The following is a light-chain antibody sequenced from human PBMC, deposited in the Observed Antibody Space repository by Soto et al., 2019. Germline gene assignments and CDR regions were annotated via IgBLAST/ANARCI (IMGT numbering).Light chain of an antibody. CDR3: QQYESHSFT. V-gene: IGKV1-5*01. J-gene: IGKJ3*01. CDR1: QTISSW. Sequence: DIQMTQYPSTLSASVGDRVTITCRSSQTISSWLAWYQQKPGKAPKLLIYDASSLESGVPSRFSGSGSGTEFTLTISSLHPDDFATYYCQQYESHSFTVGPGTKVDIK. CDR2: DAS.